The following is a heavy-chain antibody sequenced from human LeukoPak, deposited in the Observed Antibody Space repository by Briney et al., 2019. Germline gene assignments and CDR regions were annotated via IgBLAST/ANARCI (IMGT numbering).Heavy chain of an antibody. J-gene: IGHJ4*02. CDR3: ARGVDAGVDY. D-gene: IGHD2-2*01. Sequence: ASVKVSCKASGYTFISSDINWVRQATGQEPEWMGWMSPNSGNTGYAQKFQGRVTMTRSTSITTAYMELSSLTSEDTAIYYCARGVDAGVDYWGQGTLVTVSS. V-gene: IGHV1-8*01. CDR2: MSPNSGNT. CDR1: GYTFISSD.